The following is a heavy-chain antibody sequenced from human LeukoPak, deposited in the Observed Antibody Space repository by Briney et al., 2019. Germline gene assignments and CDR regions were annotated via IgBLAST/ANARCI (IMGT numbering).Heavy chain of an antibody. CDR2: IIPVFGTG. V-gene: IGHV1-69*13. D-gene: IGHD3-22*01. CDR3: ARGPYDSRGQDYSHYHMDV. J-gene: IGHJ6*03. CDR1: GGTFSSYA. Sequence: ASVKVSCKASGGTFSSYAISWVRQAPGQGLEWMGGIIPVFGTGNYAQKFQGRVTITADESTSTAYMELNSLRSEDTAVYYCARGPYDSRGQDYSHYHMDVWGKGTTVTVSS.